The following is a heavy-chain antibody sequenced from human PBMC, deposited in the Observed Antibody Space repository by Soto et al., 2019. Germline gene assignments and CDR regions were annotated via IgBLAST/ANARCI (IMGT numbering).Heavy chain of an antibody. V-gene: IGHV1-2*04. CDR3: ARDRGPGSHYYYGMDV. Sequence: ASVKVSCKASGYTFTGYYMHWVRQAPGQGLEWMGWINPNSGGTNYAQKFQGWVTMTRDTSISTAYMELSRLRSDDTAVYYCARDRGPGSHYYYGMDVWGQGTTVTV. D-gene: IGHD3-10*01. J-gene: IGHJ6*02. CDR1: GYTFTGYY. CDR2: INPNSGGT.